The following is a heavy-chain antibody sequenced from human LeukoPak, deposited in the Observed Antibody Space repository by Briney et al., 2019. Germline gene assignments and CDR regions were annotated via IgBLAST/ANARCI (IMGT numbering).Heavy chain of an antibody. CDR3: ARDGGSAWFLDY. CDR2: ISSSGNTT. Sequence: GGSLRLSCAASGFTFSSYWMSWVRQAPGKGLEWVSYISSSGNTTYNADSVKGRFSTTRDNAKNSLYLQMNSLRAEDTAVYYCARDGGSAWFLDYWGQGILVTVSS. CDR1: GFTFSSYW. J-gene: IGHJ4*02. D-gene: IGHD6-19*01. V-gene: IGHV3-48*04.